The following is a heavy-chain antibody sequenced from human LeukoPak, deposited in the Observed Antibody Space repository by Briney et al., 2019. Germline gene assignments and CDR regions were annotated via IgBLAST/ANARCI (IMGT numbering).Heavy chain of an antibody. Sequence: GGSLRLSCAASGFTFSSYGMHWVRQAPGKGLEWVAFIRYDGSNKYYADSVKGRFTISRDNSKNTLYLQMNSLRAEDTAVYYCAKLIVVVTGDAFDIWGQGTMVTVSS. V-gene: IGHV3-30*02. D-gene: IGHD2-21*02. J-gene: IGHJ3*02. CDR3: AKLIVVVTGDAFDI. CDR1: GFTFSSYG. CDR2: IRYDGSNK.